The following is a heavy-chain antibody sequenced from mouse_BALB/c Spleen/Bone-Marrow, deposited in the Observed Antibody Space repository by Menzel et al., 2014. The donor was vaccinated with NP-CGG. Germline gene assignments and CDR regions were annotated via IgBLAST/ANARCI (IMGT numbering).Heavy chain of an antibody. CDR2: IDPAVFT. Sequence: EVKLLESGAELVKPGASVKLSCTASGFNIKDTYLHWVKQRPEQGLDWIGRIDPAVFTKYDPKFQGKAPITADTSSTTAYLHLSSLTSDDTAVYYCASNRYGWYFDVWGAGTTVTVSS. CDR1: GFNIKDTY. J-gene: IGHJ1*01. V-gene: IGHV14-3*02. CDR3: ASNRYGWYFDV. D-gene: IGHD2-14*01.